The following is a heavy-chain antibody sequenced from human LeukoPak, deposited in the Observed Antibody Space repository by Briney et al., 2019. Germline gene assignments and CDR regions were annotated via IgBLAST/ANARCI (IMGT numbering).Heavy chain of an antibody. J-gene: IGHJ5*02. D-gene: IGHD6-19*01. V-gene: IGHV4-38-2*01. CDR3: ARSHSGWQGHNNWFDP. CDR2: IYHTGST. CDR1: GYSISSDKY. Sequence: SETLSLTCEVSGYSISSDKYWGWIRQPPGKGLEWLGTIYHTGSTFYTPSLKSRDSISVYTSKNQFSLRFTSVTAADTAVYYCARSHSGWQGHNNWFDPWGQGTLVTVSS.